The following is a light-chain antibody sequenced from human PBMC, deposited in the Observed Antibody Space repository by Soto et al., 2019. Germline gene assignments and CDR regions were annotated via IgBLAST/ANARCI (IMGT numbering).Light chain of an antibody. CDR2: GAS. Sequence: EIVLTQSPGTLSLSPGERATLSCRASQSVSSSYLTWYQQKPGQAPRLLIYGASSRTPGIPDRFSGSGCGTGFTLTISRLEPEDFAVYYCQQYGSSPLYTFGQGTKLEIK. CDR3: QQYGSSPLYT. CDR1: QSVSSSY. J-gene: IGKJ2*01. V-gene: IGKV3-20*01.